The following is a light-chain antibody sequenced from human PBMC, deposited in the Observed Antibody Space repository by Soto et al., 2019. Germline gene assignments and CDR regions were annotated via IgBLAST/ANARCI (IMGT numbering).Light chain of an antibody. CDR2: DAS. V-gene: IGKV3-11*01. CDR1: QTVHTN. Sequence: EIVMTQSPATLSVSPGDRVTLSCRASQTVHTNLAWFQQKPGQAPRLLIYDASNRATGIPARFSGSGSGTDFTLTIRRLEPEDFAVYYCQQRSNWPPLFTVGPGTKVDIK. CDR3: QQRSNWPPLFT. J-gene: IGKJ3*01.